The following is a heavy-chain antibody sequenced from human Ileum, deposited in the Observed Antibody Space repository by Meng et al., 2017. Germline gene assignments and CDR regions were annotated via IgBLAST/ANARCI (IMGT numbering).Heavy chain of an antibody. J-gene: IGHJ5*02. V-gene: IGHV4-39*07. CDR2: ISYSGYT. Sequence: GSLRLSCSVSGASISSSTYYWGWIRQPPGKGLEWIGSISYSGYTYYSPSLKSRVTISADTSKNQFSLKLGSVTAADTAVYYCARAAAGIAVAGIGNWFDPWGQGTLVTVSS. CDR1: GASISSSTYY. CDR3: ARAAAGIAVAGIGNWFDP. D-gene: IGHD6-19*01.